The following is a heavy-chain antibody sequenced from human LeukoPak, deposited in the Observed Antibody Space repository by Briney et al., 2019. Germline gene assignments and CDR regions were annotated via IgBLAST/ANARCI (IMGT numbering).Heavy chain of an antibody. CDR3: ARMIVGADYFDY. D-gene: IGHD1-26*01. V-gene: IGHV3-74*01. CDR2: INSDGSST. Sequence: PGGSLTLSCAASGFTFRSYWMHWVRQAPAKGLLWVSRINSDGSSTSYADSVKGRFTISRDNAKNTLYLQMNSLRAEDTAVYYCARMIVGADYFDYWGQGTLVTVSS. J-gene: IGHJ4*02. CDR1: GFTFRSYW.